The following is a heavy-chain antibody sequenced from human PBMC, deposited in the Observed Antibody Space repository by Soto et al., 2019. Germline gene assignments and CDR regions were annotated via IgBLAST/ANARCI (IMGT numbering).Heavy chain of an antibody. V-gene: IGHV3-21*01. Sequence: EVQLVESGGGLVKPGGSLRLSCAASGFTFSSYSMNWVRQAPGKGLEWVSSISSSSSYIYYADSVKGRFTISRDNAKNSLYLQMNSLRAENTAVYYCARAAVAGTLFFDYWGQGTLVTVSS. CDR3: ARAAVAGTLFFDY. J-gene: IGHJ4*02. CDR1: GFTFSSYS. D-gene: IGHD6-19*01. CDR2: ISSSSSYI.